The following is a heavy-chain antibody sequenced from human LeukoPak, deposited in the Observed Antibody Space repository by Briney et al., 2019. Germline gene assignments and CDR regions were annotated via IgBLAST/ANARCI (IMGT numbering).Heavy chain of an antibody. CDR3: ARGAYYYED. D-gene: IGHD3-22*01. CDR2: ISGTT. Sequence: GGSLRLSCAASGFTFSSFAMSWVRQAPGKGLEWVSTISGTTYYADSVKGRFTISRDNAKNSLYLQMNSLRAEDTAVYYCARGAYYYEDWGQGTLVTVSS. J-gene: IGHJ4*02. V-gene: IGHV3-23*01. CDR1: GFTFSSFA.